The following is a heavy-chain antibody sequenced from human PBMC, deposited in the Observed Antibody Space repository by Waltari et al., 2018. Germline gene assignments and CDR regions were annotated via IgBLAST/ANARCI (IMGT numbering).Heavy chain of an antibody. CDR2: IHYSGST. CDR3: ASSFYVSGSYRLLDY. Sequence: QLQLQESGPGLVKPSETLSLTCTVSGGPLRSTNFYWGWIRLPPGKGLEWIGSIHYSGSTYYNPSLKSRLTISVDTSKNQFSLKLTSVTAADTAVYYCASSFYVSGSYRLLDYWGQGTLVTVSS. CDR1: GGPLRSTNFY. D-gene: IGHD3-10*01. V-gene: IGHV4-39*01. J-gene: IGHJ4*02.